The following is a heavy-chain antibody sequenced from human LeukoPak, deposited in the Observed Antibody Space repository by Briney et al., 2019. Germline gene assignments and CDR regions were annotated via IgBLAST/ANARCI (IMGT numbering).Heavy chain of an antibody. J-gene: IGHJ4*02. Sequence: GASVKVSCKASGYTFTSYGISWVRQAPGQGLEWMGWISAYNGNTNYAQKLQGRVTMTTDTSTSTAYMELRSLRSDDTAVYYCARVRRMTTYYYDSSGYSYFDYWGQGTLVTVSS. CDR2: ISAYNGNT. V-gene: IGHV1-18*01. CDR1: GYTFTSYG. D-gene: IGHD3-22*01. CDR3: ARVRRMTTYYYDSSGYSYFDY.